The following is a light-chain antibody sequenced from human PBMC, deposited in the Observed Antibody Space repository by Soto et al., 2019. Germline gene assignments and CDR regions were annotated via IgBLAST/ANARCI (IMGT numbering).Light chain of an antibody. CDR2: DVS. V-gene: IGLV2-11*01. Sequence: QSVLTQPRSVSGSPGQSVTISCTGTSSDVGGYNYVSWYQQRPGKAPKLMIYDVSKRPSGVPDRFSGSKSGNTASLTISGLQAEDEADYYCCSYAGSYTYVFGPGTQLTVL. CDR3: CSYAGSYTYV. J-gene: IGLJ7*01. CDR1: SSDVGGYNY.